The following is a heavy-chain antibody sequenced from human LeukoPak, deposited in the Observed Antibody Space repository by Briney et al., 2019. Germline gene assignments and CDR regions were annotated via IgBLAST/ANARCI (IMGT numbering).Heavy chain of an antibody. Sequence: GASVKVSCKASGGTFSSYAISWVRQAPGQGLEWMGRIIPILGIANYAQKFQGRVTITADKSTSTAYMELSSLRSEDTAVYYCARESIAVAGYYFDYWGQGTLVTVSS. J-gene: IGHJ4*02. D-gene: IGHD6-19*01. CDR3: ARESIAVAGYYFDY. CDR1: GGTFSSYA. CDR2: IIPILGIA. V-gene: IGHV1-69*04.